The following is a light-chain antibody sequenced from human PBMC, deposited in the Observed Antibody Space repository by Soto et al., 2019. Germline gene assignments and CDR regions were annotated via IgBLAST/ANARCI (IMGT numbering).Light chain of an antibody. V-gene: IGKV3-15*01. CDR1: QRVSFN. CDR3: QQYNNWPPLT. J-gene: IGKJ4*01. Sequence: EIVMTQSPATLSVSPGERVTLSCRASQRVSFNLAWYQQKCGQAPRLLIYGASTRATDIPARFSGSGSGTEFTLTISSLQSEDFALYYCQQYNNWPPLTFGGGTQVEIK. CDR2: GAS.